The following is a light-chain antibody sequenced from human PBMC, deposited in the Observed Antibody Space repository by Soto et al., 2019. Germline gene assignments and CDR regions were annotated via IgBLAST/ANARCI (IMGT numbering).Light chain of an antibody. Sequence: EIVMTQSPATLSVSPGERVTLSCRARQSVSSNLAWYQQKPGQAPRLLIYGASTRATGIPARFSGSESGTESTLTISSLQSEDFAVYYCQQYNNWPLTFGGGTKVDIK. V-gene: IGKV3-15*01. CDR1: QSVSSN. CDR3: QQYNNWPLT. J-gene: IGKJ4*01. CDR2: GAS.